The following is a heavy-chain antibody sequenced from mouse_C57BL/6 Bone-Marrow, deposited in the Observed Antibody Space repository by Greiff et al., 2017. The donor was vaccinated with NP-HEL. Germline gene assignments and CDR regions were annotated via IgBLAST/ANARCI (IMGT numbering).Heavy chain of an antibody. J-gene: IGHJ1*03. Sequence: EVMLVESGGGLVQPGGSLKLSCAASGFTFSDYYMYWVRQTPEKRLEWVAYISNGGGSTYYPDTVKGRFTISRDNAKNTLYLQMSRLKSEDTAMYYCARQRRSNYVYWYFDVWGTGTTVTVSS. V-gene: IGHV5-12*01. CDR3: ARQRRSNYVYWYFDV. D-gene: IGHD2-5*01. CDR1: GFTFSDYY. CDR2: ISNGGGST.